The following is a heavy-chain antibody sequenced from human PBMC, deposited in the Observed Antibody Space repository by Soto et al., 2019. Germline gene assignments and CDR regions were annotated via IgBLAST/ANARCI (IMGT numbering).Heavy chain of an antibody. CDR1: GLKFVSHS. CDR3: GRGTTVTTSAY. J-gene: IGHJ4*02. D-gene: IGHD4-17*01. Sequence: TLGPMRVCWAASGLKFVSHSMHWVSQAPGKGLEWVSSISSSSSYIYYADSVKGRFTISRDNAKNSLYLQMNSLRAEDTAVYYCGRGTTVTTSAYRGQRTLVTVSP. V-gene: IGHV3-21*01. CDR2: ISSSSSYI.